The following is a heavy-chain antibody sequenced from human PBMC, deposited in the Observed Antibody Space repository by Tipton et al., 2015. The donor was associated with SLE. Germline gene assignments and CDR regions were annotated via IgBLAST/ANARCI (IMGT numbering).Heavy chain of an antibody. CDR3: AREKAGGSGKKLYFDY. Sequence: LRLSCTVSGGSISSYYWSWIRQPPGKGLEWIGYIYYSGSTNYNPSLKSRVTISVDTSKNQFSLKLSSVTAADTAVYYCAREKAGGSGKKLYFDYWGQGTLVTVSS. CDR2: IYYSGST. V-gene: IGHV4-59*01. J-gene: IGHJ4*02. D-gene: IGHD3-10*01. CDR1: GGSISSYY.